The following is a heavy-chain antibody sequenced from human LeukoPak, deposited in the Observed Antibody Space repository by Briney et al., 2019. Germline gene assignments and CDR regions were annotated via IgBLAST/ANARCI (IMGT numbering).Heavy chain of an antibody. V-gene: IGHV3-11*01. J-gene: IGHJ3*02. Sequence: PGGSLRPSCAASGFTFSDYYMSWIRQAPGKGLEWVSYISSSGSTIYYADSVKGRFTISRDNAKNSLYLQMNSLRAEDTAVYYCARADGLDYDYVWGSYRSGGAFDIWGQGTMVTVSS. CDR3: ARADGLDYDYVWGSYRSGGAFDI. D-gene: IGHD3-16*02. CDR1: GFTFSDYY. CDR2: ISSSGSTI.